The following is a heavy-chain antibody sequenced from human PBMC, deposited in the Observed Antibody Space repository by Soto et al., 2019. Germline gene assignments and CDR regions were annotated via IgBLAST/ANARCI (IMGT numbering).Heavy chain of an antibody. Sequence: ESGGGLVQPGGSLRLSCAASGFTFSSYAMSWVRQAPGKGLEWVSAISGSGGSTYYAASVKGRFTISRDNSKNTLYLQMNSLRAEDTAVYYCAKDLEYSGYDRNYYFDYWGQGTLVTVSS. CDR1: GFTFSSYA. J-gene: IGHJ4*02. V-gene: IGHV3-23*01. D-gene: IGHD5-12*01. CDR2: ISGSGGST. CDR3: AKDLEYSGYDRNYYFDY.